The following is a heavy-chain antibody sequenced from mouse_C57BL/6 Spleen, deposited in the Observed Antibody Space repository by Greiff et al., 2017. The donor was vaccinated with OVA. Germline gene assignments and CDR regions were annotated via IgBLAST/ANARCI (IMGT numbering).Heavy chain of an antibody. CDR2: ISYDGSN. Sequence: EVKLQESGPGLVKPSQSLSLTCSVTGYSITSGYYWNWIRQFPGNKLEWMGYISYDGSNNYNPSLKNRISITRDTSKNQFFLKLNSVTTEDTATYYCASLYDYDAYWGQGTLVTVSA. CDR1: GYSITSGYY. CDR3: ASLYDYDAY. D-gene: IGHD2-4*01. V-gene: IGHV3-6*01. J-gene: IGHJ3*01.